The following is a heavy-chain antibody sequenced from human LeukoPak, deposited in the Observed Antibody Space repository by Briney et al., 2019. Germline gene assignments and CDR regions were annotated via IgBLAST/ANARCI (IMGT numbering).Heavy chain of an antibody. V-gene: IGHV4-34*01. CDR2: INHSGST. J-gene: IGHJ4*02. CDR3: ARTGIAVLFDY. D-gene: IGHD6-19*01. CDR1: GGSFSGYY. Sequence: SETLSLTCAVYGGSFSGYYWSWIRQPPGKGLEWIGEINHSGSTNYNPSLKSRVTISVDTSKNRFSLKLSSVTAADTAVYYCARTGIAVLFDYWGQGALVTVSS.